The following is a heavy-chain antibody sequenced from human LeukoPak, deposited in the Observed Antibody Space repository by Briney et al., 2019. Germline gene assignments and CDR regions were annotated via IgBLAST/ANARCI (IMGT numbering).Heavy chain of an antibody. CDR2: IIPILGIA. CDR3: ARGRGTVVISSHWFDP. D-gene: IGHD4-23*01. J-gene: IGHJ5*02. Sequence: SVKVSCKASGGTFSSYAISWVRQAPGQGLEWMGRIIPILGIANYAQKFQGRVTITADKSTSTAYMELSSLRSDDTAVYYCARGRGTVVISSHWFDPWGQGTLVTVSS. CDR1: GGTFSSYA. V-gene: IGHV1-69*04.